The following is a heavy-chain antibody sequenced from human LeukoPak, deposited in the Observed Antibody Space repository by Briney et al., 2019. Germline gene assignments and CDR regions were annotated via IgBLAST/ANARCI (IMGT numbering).Heavy chain of an antibody. V-gene: IGHV4-39*01. CDR2: IYYSGST. D-gene: IGHD3-10*01. CDR1: GGSISSSSYY. J-gene: IGHJ5*02. CDR3: ARSYKISYYYGSGRPNWFDP. Sequence: RSSETLSLTCTVSGGSISSSSYYWGWIRQPPGKGLEWIGSIYYSGSTYYNPSLKSRVTISVDTSKDQFSLKLSSVTAADTAVYYCARSYKISYYYGSGRPNWFDPWGQGTLVTVSS.